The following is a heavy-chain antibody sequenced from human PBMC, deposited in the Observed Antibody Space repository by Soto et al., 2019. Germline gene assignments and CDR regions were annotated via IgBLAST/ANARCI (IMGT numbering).Heavy chain of an antibody. CDR2: ILPVLGNT. J-gene: IGHJ4*02. Sequence: QVQLVQSGPQVKKPGSSVKVSCTASGGTFGRYTISWVRQAPGQGLEWMGGILPVLGNTNVAQRFQDRLTFTADESTSTAYLELSSLRPEDTAVYYCARVSVVLTGTNAPFANWGQGILVTVTS. D-gene: IGHD3-9*01. CDR3: ARVSVVLTGTNAPFAN. CDR1: GGTFGRYT. V-gene: IGHV1-69*16.